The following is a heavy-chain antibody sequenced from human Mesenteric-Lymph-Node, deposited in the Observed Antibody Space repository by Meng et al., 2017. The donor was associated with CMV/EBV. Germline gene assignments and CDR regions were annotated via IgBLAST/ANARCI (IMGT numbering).Heavy chain of an antibody. D-gene: IGHD1-26*01. CDR1: GYTFTSYY. CDR3: ARAAVGATIGGGWFDP. CDR2: INPSSGST. J-gene: IGHJ5*02. V-gene: IGHV1-46*01. Sequence: ASVKVSCKASGYTFTSYYMNWVRQAPGQGLEWMGMINPSSGSTSYAQKFQGRVTMTRDTSTSTAYMELSSLRSEDTAVYYCARAAVGATIGGGWFDPWGQGTLVTVSS.